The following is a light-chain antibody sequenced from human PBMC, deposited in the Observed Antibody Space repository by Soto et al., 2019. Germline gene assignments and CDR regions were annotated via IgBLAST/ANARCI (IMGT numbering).Light chain of an antibody. CDR3: QQYNTYAT. CDR2: GAS. Sequence: DIQMTQSPSTLSASVGDRVTISCRASQSISTWLAWYQQKPGKAPNLLIYGASSLESGVPSRFSGSGSGTEFTLTISSLQPDDFAPYYCQQYNTYATFGQGTKVEIK. CDR1: QSISTW. J-gene: IGKJ1*01. V-gene: IGKV1-5*03.